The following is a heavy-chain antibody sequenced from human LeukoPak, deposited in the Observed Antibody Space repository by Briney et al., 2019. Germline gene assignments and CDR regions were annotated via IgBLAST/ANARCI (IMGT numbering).Heavy chain of an antibody. Sequence: SETLSLTCNVSGGSISNNYWSWIRQPPGKGLEWIGYFHDSESTNYNPSLKSRVSISVDPSKNQVSLKLTSVIAADTAVYHWARGDASGRPGIAFDYWGQGTLVTVSS. V-gene: IGHV4-59*01. CDR3: ARGDASGRPGIAFDY. CDR1: GGSISNNY. D-gene: IGHD1-26*01. CDR2: FHDSEST. J-gene: IGHJ4*02.